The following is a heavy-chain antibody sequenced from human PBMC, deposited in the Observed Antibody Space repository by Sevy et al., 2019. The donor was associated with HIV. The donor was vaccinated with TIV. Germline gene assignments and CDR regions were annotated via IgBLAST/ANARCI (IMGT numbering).Heavy chain of an antibody. J-gene: IGHJ6*02. CDR3: ARGALLLWFGVLSPYYYGMDV. CDR2: INHSGST. V-gene: IGHV4-34*01. Sequence: SETLSLTCAVYGGSFSGYYWSWIRQPPGKGLEWIGEINHSGSTNYNPSLKSRVTISVDTSKNQFSLELSSVTAADTAVYYCARGALLLWFGVLSPYYYGMDVWGQGTTVTVSS. CDR1: GGSFSGYY. D-gene: IGHD3-10*01.